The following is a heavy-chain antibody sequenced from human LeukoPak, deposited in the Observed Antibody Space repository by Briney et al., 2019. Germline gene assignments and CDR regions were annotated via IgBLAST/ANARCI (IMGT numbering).Heavy chain of an antibody. Sequence: SVKVSCKASGGTFSSYAISWVRQAPGQGLEWMGRIIPILGIANYAQKFQGRVTITADKSTSTAYMELSSLRSEDTAVYYCASTPTGYCSGDSCYLSWSWFDPWGQGTLATVSS. V-gene: IGHV1-69*04. CDR2: IIPILGIA. J-gene: IGHJ5*02. D-gene: IGHD2-15*01. CDR1: GGTFSSYA. CDR3: ASTPTGYCSGDSCYLSWSWFDP.